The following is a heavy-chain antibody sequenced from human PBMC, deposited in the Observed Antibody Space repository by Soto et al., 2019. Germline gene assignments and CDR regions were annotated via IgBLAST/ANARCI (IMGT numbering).Heavy chain of an antibody. J-gene: IGHJ6*02. V-gene: IGHV4-31*03. CDR2: IYYSGST. D-gene: IGHD5-12*01. CDR1: GGSISSGGYY. Sequence: SETLSLTCTVSGGSISSGGYYWSWIRQHPGKGLEWIGYIYYSGSTYYNPSLKSRVTISVDTSKNQFSLKLSSVTAADTAVYYCARDLGRGYNWSGGPEKDYYYYYGMDVWGQGTTVTVSS. CDR3: ARDLGRGYNWSGGPEKDYYYYYGMDV.